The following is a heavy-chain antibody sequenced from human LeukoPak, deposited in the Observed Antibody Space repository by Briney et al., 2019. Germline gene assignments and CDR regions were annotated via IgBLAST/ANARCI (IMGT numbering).Heavy chain of an antibody. Sequence: ASVKVSCKASGYTFTGYYMHWVRQAPGQGLEWMGWINPNSGGTNYAQKFQGRVTMTRDTSISTAYMELSRLRSDDTAVYYCATGGLGFLADEIPLGDYFDCWGQGTLVTVSS. CDR1: GYTFTGYY. V-gene: IGHV1-2*02. CDR3: ATGGLGFLADEIPLGDYFDC. CDR2: INPNSGGT. J-gene: IGHJ4*02. D-gene: IGHD3-3*01.